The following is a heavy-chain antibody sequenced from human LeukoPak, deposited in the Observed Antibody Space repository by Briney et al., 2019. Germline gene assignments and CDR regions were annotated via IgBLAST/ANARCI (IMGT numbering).Heavy chain of an antibody. D-gene: IGHD2-2*01. Sequence: GGSLRLSCAVSGFTFSSYAMSWVRQAPGKGLEWVSTISGSGGSTYYADSVKGRFTISRDNSKNTLYLQMNSLRAEDTAIYYCAKDREYQLLWPNNGGNGMDVWGQGTTVTVSS. J-gene: IGHJ6*02. CDR3: AKDREYQLLWPNNGGNGMDV. CDR1: GFTFSSYA. V-gene: IGHV3-23*01. CDR2: ISGSGGST.